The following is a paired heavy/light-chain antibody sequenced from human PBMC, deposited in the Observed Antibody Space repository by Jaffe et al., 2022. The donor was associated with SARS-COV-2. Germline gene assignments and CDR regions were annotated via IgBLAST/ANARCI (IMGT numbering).Light chain of an antibody. CDR3: QQRNSWPPI. CDR2: DAS. V-gene: IGKV3-11*01. CDR1: ETVNNF. J-gene: IGKJ4*01. Sequence: EIVLTQSPATLSLSLGERATLSCRASETVNNFLAWYQQKPGQSPRLLIYDASKRAAGIPARFSGSGSGTDFTLTISSLETEDYAVYYCQQRNSWPPIFGGGTKVEIK.
Heavy chain of an antibody. V-gene: IGHV1-69*08. J-gene: IGHJ6*02. D-gene: IGHD2-15*01. CDR2: IVPILEVG. Sequence: QVQLVQSGAEVKKPGSSVKVSCKLSGGTFRTDSISWVRQAPGQGLEWIGRIVPILEVGNSAQKFQGRVTITADKSTNTAYLELRSLRSEDAGVYYCGRDADSKLIRGAVGGMDVWGQGTTVTVSS. CDR3: GRDADSKLIRGAVGGMDV. CDR1: GGTFRTDS.